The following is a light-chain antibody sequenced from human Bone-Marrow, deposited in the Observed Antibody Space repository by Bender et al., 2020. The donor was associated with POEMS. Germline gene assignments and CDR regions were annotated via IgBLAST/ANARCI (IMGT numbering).Light chain of an antibody. J-gene: IGLJ3*02. CDR2: DVN. V-gene: IGLV2-11*01. CDR3: SSYTHGYYWI. Sequence: QSALTQPPSVSGSPGQSVTISCTGTRDDVGVYNYVSWYQQHPGEVHKLLIFDVNQRPSGVPDRFSGSKSGNTASLTISGLQADDEADYYCSSYTHGYYWIFGGGTKLIVL. CDR1: RDDVGVYNY.